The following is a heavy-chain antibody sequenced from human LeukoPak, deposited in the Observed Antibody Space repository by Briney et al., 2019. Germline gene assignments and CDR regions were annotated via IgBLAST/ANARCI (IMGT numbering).Heavy chain of an antibody. D-gene: IGHD5-12*01. CDR1: GGSISSGGYY. CDR3: ARAYSGYDPYYFDY. V-gene: IGHV4-30-2*01. CDR2: IYHSGST. Sequence: PSETLSLTCNVSGGSISSGGYYWTWIRQPPGKGLEWIGYIYHSGSTYYNPSLKSRVTISVDRSKNQFSLKLSSVTAADTAVYYCARAYSGYDPYYFDYWGQGTLVTVSS. J-gene: IGHJ4*02.